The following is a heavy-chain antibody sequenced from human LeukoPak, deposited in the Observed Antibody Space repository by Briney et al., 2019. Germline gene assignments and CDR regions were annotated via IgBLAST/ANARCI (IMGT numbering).Heavy chain of an antibody. V-gene: IGHV3-23*01. J-gene: IGHJ5*02. D-gene: IGHD6-6*01. Sequence: GGSLRLSCAASGFTFSSYAMSWVRQAPGKGLEWVSAISGSGGSTYYADSVKGRFTISRDNSKNTLYLQMNSLRAEDTAVYYCAKGRVSMRCSSSFGPFDPWGQGTLVTVSS. CDR1: GFTFSSYA. CDR2: ISGSGGST. CDR3: AKGRVSMRCSSSFGPFDP.